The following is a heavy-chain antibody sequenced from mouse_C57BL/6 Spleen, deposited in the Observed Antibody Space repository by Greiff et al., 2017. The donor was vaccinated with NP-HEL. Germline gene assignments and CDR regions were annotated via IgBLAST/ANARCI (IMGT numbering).Heavy chain of an antibody. Sequence: EVKLMESGGGLVKPGGSLKLSCAASGFTFSSYAMSWVRQTPEKRLEWVATISDGGSYTYYPDNVKGRFTISRDNAKNNLYLQMSHLKSEDTAMYYCAREEKLGRGVWYFDVWGTGTTVTVSS. CDR2: ISDGGSYT. J-gene: IGHJ1*03. V-gene: IGHV5-4*01. D-gene: IGHD4-1*01. CDR1: GFTFSSYA. CDR3: AREEKLGRGVWYFDV.